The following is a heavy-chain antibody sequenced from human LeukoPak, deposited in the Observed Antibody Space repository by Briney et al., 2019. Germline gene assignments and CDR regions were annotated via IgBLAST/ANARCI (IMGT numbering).Heavy chain of an antibody. V-gene: IGHV3-74*01. J-gene: IGHJ3*02. CDR3: AKDRADMITFGGVIVNGPPGAFDI. CDR2: INNDGSNA. D-gene: IGHD3-16*02. Sequence: GGSLRLSCAASGFTFSTYWMHWVRQAPGKGLVWVSRINNDGSNATYADSVKGRFTISRDNSKNTLYLQMNSLRAEDTAVYYCAKDRADMITFGGVIVNGPPGAFDIWGQGTMVTVSS. CDR1: GFTFSTYW.